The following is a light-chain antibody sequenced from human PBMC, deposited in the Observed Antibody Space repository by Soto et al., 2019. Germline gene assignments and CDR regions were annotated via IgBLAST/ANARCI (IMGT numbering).Light chain of an antibody. CDR3: YSYTTTNTWL. CDR2: EVT. J-gene: IGLJ2*01. V-gene: IGLV2-14*01. CDR1: SNDVGAYNY. Sequence: QSTLTRPASMSGSPGQSITSSCAGTSNDVGAYNYVSWYQHHPGQAPKLMIYEVTNRPSGVSPRFSGSKSGNTASLTISGLQAEDEADYYCYSYTTTNTWLFGGGTKVTVL.